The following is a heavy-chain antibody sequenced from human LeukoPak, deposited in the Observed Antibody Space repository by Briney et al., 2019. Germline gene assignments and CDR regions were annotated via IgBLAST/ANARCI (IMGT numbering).Heavy chain of an antibody. Sequence: TSETLSLTCTVSGGSMSSSSYYWGWIRQPPGKGLEWIGSIYYSGSTYYNPSLKSRVTISVDTSKNQFSLKLSSVTAADTAVYYRARCPPIVGASDYWGQGTLVTVSS. J-gene: IGHJ4*02. CDR1: GGSMSSSSYY. CDR3: ARCPPIVGASDY. V-gene: IGHV4-39*01. D-gene: IGHD1-26*01. CDR2: IYYSGST.